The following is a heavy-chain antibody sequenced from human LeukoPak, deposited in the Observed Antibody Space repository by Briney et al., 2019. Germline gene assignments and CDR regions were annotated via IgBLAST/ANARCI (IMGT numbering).Heavy chain of an antibody. CDR2: IYYSGST. D-gene: IGHD1-26*01. CDR3: ARDRPRGGGSYGYFDY. CDR1: GGSISSGDYY. Sequence: SQTLPLTCTVSGGSISSGDYYWSWIRQPPGKGLEWIGYIYYSGSTYYNPSLKSRVTISVDTSKNQFSLKLSSVTAADTAVYYCARDRPRGGGSYGYFDYWGQGTLVTVSS. J-gene: IGHJ4*02. V-gene: IGHV4-30-4*08.